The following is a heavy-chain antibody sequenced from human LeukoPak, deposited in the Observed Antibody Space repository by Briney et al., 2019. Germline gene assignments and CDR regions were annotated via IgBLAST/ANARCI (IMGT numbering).Heavy chain of an antibody. CDR2: IIPIFGTA. CDR1: GGTFSSYA. CDR3: ARAQENRDIVVVPAAPDTPSDAFDI. D-gene: IGHD2-2*01. Sequence: SVKVSCKASGGTFSSYAISWVRQAPGQGLEWMGGIIPIFGTANYAQKFQGRVTITAGESTSTAYMELSSLRSEDTAVYYCARAQENRDIVVVPAAPDTPSDAFDIWGQGTMVTVSS. J-gene: IGHJ3*02. V-gene: IGHV1-69*13.